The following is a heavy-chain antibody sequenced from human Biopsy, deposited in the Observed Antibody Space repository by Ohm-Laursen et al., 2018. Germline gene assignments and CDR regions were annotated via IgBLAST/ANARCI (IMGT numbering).Heavy chain of an antibody. CDR2: IRSGGDYM. D-gene: IGHD5-18*01. CDR1: GFTLRYYS. CDR3: AKAGRGYIDY. V-gene: IGHV3-21*01. Sequence: SLRLSCTASGFTLRYYSMTWVRQAPGKGLEWVSSIRSGGDYMFYADSVKGRFTISRDNAKNSLYLQMNSLRAEDTAVYYCAKAGRGYIDYWGQGALVMVSS. J-gene: IGHJ4*02.